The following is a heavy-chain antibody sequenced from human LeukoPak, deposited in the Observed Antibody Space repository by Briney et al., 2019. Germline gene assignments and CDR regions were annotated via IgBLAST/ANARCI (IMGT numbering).Heavy chain of an antibody. Sequence: GGSLRLSCAASGFTSCTSWMSWVRQAPGKGLEWVANINQDGSAQYYVDSVKGRFTISRDNAESSLYLQMNSLRAEDTAVYYCARSARWGQGTLVTVSS. J-gene: IGHJ4*02. CDR1: GFTSCTSW. CDR3: ARSAR. V-gene: IGHV3-7*01. CDR2: INQDGSAQ.